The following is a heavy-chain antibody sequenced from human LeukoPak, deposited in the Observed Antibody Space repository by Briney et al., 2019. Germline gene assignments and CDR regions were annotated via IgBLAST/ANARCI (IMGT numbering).Heavy chain of an antibody. V-gene: IGHV1-2*02. CDR1: GYTFTGYY. CDR2: INPNSGGT. D-gene: IGHD5-12*01. CDR3: ASSGYDLYYYYYYMDV. Sequence: ASVKVSCKASGYTFTGYYMHWMRQAPGQGLEWMGWINPNSGGTNYAQKFQGRVTMTRDTSISTAYMELSRLRSDDTAVYYCASSGYDLYYYYYYMDVWGKGTTVTVSS. J-gene: IGHJ6*03.